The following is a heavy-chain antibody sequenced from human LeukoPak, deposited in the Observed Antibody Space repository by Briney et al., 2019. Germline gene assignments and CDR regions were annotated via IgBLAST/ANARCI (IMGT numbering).Heavy chain of an antibody. CDR3: ARDSIIQRGNWLDP. Sequence: GRPLRLSCAASGFSFSRCGMHWVRQAPGKGLEWVAMIWYDGSNKNYADSVKGRFTISRDNSRNTLDLQMNSLRVEDTAVYYCARDSIIQRGNWLDPWGQGTLVTVSS. CDR1: GFSFSRCG. J-gene: IGHJ5*02. D-gene: IGHD2/OR15-2a*01. CDR2: IWYDGSNK. V-gene: IGHV3-33*01.